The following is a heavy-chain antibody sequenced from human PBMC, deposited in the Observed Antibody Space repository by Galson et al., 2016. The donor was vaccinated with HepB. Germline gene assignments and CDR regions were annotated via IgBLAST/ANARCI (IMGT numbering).Heavy chain of an antibody. CDR2: IRTDNGDT. CDR3: ARGPRLFGDNKNIYSYNGMDV. CDR1: GYSFTTYG. V-gene: IGHV1-18*01. D-gene: IGHD3-10*02. Sequence: SVKVSCKASGYSFTTYGISWVRQAPGQGPEYLGWIRTDNGDTIYAQKFQGRVTMTTHTSTRAAYMELRSLTSDDTAVYYCARGPRLFGDNKNIYSYNGMDVWGQGTPVTVSS. J-gene: IGHJ6*02.